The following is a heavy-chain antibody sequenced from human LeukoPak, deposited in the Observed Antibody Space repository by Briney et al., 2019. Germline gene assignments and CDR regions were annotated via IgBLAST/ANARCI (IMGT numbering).Heavy chain of an antibody. Sequence: PSETLSLTCAVSGYAISSGYYWGWIRQPPGKGLEWIGSIYHSGSTYYNPYLNSRGTISVDKSKNQFSLKLSSVTAADTAVYYCARLNEGYWGQGTLVTVSS. V-gene: IGHV4-38-2*01. CDR2: IYHSGST. D-gene: IGHD2-8*01. J-gene: IGHJ4*02. CDR1: GYAISSGYY. CDR3: ARLNEGY.